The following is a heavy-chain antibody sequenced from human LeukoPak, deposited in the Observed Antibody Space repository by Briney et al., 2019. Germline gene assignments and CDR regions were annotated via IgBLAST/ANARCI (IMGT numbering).Heavy chain of an antibody. CDR1: GGSISSSSYS. J-gene: IGHJ4*02. Sequence: SETLSLTCTVSGGSISSSSYSWGWIRQPPGKGLEWIGSIYYSGSTYYNPSLKSRVTVSVDTSKNQFSLKLSSVTAADTAVYYCARTIEMATITFFDYWGQGTLVTVSS. CDR2: IYYSGST. CDR3: ARTIEMATITFFDY. D-gene: IGHD5-24*01. V-gene: IGHV4-39*01.